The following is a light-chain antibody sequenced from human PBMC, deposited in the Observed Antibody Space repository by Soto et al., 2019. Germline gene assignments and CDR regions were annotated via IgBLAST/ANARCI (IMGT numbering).Light chain of an antibody. CDR2: AAS. CDR1: QSISTY. J-gene: IGKJ1*01. CDR3: QQSYGIPRT. Sequence: DIQMTQSPSSLSASVGDRVTITCRASQSISTYFNWYQQKPGKAPNLLIYAASNLQSGVPSRFSGTGSGTDFTLTISSLQPEDSATYYCQQSYGIPRTFGQGTKEEIK. V-gene: IGKV1-39*01.